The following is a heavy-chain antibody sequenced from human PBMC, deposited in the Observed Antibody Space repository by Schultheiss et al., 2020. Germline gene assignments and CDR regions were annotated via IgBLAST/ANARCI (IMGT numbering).Heavy chain of an antibody. J-gene: IGHJ4*02. Sequence: GGSLRLSCAASGFTFSSYAMSWVRQAPGKGLEWVSYISSSGSTIYYADSVKGRFTISRDNAKKSLYLQMNSLRAEDTAVYYCASIPQSFDYWGQGTLVTVSS. CDR2: ISSSGSTI. V-gene: IGHV3-48*04. CDR3: ASIPQSFDY. D-gene: IGHD6-19*01. CDR1: GFTFSSYA.